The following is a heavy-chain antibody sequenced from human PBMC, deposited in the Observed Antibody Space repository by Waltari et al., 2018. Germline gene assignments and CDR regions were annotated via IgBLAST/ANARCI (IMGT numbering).Heavy chain of an antibody. V-gene: IGHV4-61*02. Sequence: QVQLQESGPGLVKPSQTLSLTCTVSGGSISSGSYYWSWIRQPAGKGLEWIGRIYTSGSTNYTPPLKSRVTISVDTSKNQFSLKLSSVTAADTAVDYCARDLGSGWYYFDYWGQGTLVTVSS. CDR2: IYTSGST. D-gene: IGHD6-19*01. J-gene: IGHJ4*02. CDR1: GGSISSGSYY. CDR3: ARDLGSGWYYFDY.